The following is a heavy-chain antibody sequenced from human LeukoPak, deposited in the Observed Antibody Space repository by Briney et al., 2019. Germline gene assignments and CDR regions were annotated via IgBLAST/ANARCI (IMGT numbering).Heavy chain of an antibody. V-gene: IGHV3-48*01. CDR2: ISSLSGTI. CDR1: GFIFSSYS. D-gene: IGHD1-26*01. CDR3: ARDQGGGTSY. Sequence: QPGGSLRLSCAASGFIFSSYSMNWVRQAPGEGLEWVSYISSLSGTIYYADSVKGRFTISRDNAKNSLYLQMDSLRVEDTAVYYCARDQGGGTSYWGQGTLVTVSP. J-gene: IGHJ4*02.